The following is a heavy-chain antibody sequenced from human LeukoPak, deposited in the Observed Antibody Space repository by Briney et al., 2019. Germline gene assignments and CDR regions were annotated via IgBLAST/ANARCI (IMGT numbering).Heavy chain of an antibody. V-gene: IGHV3-66*01. CDR1: GFTVSSNY. Sequence: PGGSLRLSCAASGFTVSSNYMSWVRQAPGKGLEWVSVIYGGSRTLYSDSVKGRFTISRDISKNTVYLQMSNLRAEDMAVYYCARDRVSSWYYFDYWGQGTLVTVPS. CDR3: ARDRVSSWYYFDY. D-gene: IGHD6-13*01. CDR2: IYGGSRT. J-gene: IGHJ4*02.